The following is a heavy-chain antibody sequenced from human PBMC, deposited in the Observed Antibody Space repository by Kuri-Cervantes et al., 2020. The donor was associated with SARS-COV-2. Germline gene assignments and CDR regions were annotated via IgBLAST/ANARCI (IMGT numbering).Heavy chain of an antibody. J-gene: IGHJ4*02. D-gene: IGHD4/OR15-4a*01. CDR2: IKSKADGGTT. CDR3: VADTLFLVLGH. Sequence: GESLKISCAASGFTFSSYWMSWVRQAPGRGLEWVGRIKSKADGGTTDYAAPVKGRFTISRDDSRNMLYLQMNSLKTEDTAVYYCVADTLFLVLGHWGQGTLVTVSS. CDR1: GFTFSSYW. V-gene: IGHV3-15*01.